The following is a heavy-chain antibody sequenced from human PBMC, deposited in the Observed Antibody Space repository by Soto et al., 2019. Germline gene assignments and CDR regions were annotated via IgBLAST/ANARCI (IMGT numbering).Heavy chain of an antibody. CDR2: INAANGHT. CDR3: ARGSIAVAGRNQLDY. CDR1: GYFFTSYA. Sequence: QVELVQSGPEVKKTGASVKVSCRASGYFFTSYAIHWVRQAPGPRLEWLGWINAANGHTKYSQNFQGRVISTGDTSANTVYMEVSSLKSGDTAVYYCARGSIAVAGRNQLDYWGQGTRVTVFS. D-gene: IGHD6-19*01. J-gene: IGHJ4*02. V-gene: IGHV1-3*01.